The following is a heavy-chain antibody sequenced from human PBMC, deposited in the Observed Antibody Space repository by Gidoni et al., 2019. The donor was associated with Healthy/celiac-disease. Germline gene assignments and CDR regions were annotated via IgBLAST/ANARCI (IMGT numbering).Heavy chain of an antibody. CDR3: ARVVSIVATITPGY. D-gene: IGHD5-12*01. J-gene: IGHJ4*02. V-gene: IGHV1-2*02. CDR2: INPNSGCT. Sequence: VQLGQAGAEVKKTGAAVKVYCKASGYTVTGYHMHWVRQAPGQGLEWMGWINPNSGCTNYAQKFPGRVTMTRDTSISTAYMVLSRLRSADTAVYYCARVVSIVATITPGYWGQGTLVTVSS. CDR1: GYTVTGYH.